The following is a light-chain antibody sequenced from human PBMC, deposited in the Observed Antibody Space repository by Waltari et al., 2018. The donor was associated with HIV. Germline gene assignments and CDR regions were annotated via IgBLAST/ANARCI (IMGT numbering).Light chain of an antibody. CDR1: SSNIGSRS. J-gene: IGLJ3*02. Sequence: QSVLTQPPSASGTPGQWVTISCSGSSSNIGSRSVNWYQQLPGTAPKLLIYRDNHRPSGVPDRLSGSKSGTSASLAISGLQSEDEADYYCSTWDDSLNGRVFGGGTKLTVL. V-gene: IGLV1-44*01. CDR2: RDN. CDR3: STWDDSLNGRV.